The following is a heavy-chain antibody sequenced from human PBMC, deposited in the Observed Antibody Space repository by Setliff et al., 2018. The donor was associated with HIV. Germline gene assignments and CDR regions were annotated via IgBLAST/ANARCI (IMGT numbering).Heavy chain of an antibody. CDR3: ARDDYDRSGHYPYYGMDV. CDR2: IYYSGST. V-gene: IGHV4-31*03. D-gene: IGHD3-22*01. Sequence: PSETLSLTCSVSGASINSGSYYWTWIRQHPGKGLEWIGYIYYSGSTYYNPSLKSRLAMSLDTSSNQFSLKLRSVTAADTAVYYCARDDYDRSGHYPYYGMDVWGQGTTVTVS. J-gene: IGHJ6*02. CDR1: GASINSGSYY.